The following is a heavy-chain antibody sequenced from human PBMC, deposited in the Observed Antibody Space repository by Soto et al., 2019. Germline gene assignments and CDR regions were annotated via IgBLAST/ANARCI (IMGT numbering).Heavy chain of an antibody. V-gene: IGHV1-46*01. Sequence: QVQLVQSGAEVKKPGASVKVSCKASGYTFTSYYMHWVRQAPGQGLEWMGIINPSGGSPTYAQKFQGRVTMTRDTATSTVYLELSSLRSEDTAVYYCARDRLGGNSLDYWGQGTLDTVSS. CDR3: ARDRLGGNSLDY. CDR1: GYTFTSYY. J-gene: IGHJ4*02. D-gene: IGHD1-1*01. CDR2: INPSGGSP.